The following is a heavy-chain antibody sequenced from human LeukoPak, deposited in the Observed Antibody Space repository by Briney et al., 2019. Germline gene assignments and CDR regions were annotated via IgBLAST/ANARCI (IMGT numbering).Heavy chain of an antibody. CDR3: AKDRLGYSYGYCNFDY. D-gene: IGHD5-18*01. CDR2: IRYDGSNK. V-gene: IGHV3-30*02. CDR1: GFTFSSYG. J-gene: IGHJ4*02. Sequence: GGSLRLSCAASGFTFSSYGMHWVRQAPGKGLEWVAFIRYDGSNKYYADSVKGRFTISRDNSKNTLYLQMNSLRAEDTAVYYCAKDRLGYSYGYCNFDYWGQGTLVTVSS.